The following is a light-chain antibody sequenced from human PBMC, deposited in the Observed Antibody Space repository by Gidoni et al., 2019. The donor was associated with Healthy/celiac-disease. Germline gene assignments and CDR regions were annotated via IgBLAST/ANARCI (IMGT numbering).Light chain of an antibody. CDR2: ENN. CDR1: SSNIGNNY. Sequence: QSVFTPPPSVSAAPGQKVSISCSGSSSNIGNNYVSWYQQLPGTAPKLRIYENNKRPSGIPDRFSGSKSGTSATLGITGLQTGDEAEYYCGTWDSSLSAVVFGGGTKLTVL. V-gene: IGLV1-51*02. CDR3: GTWDSSLSAVV. J-gene: IGLJ2*01.